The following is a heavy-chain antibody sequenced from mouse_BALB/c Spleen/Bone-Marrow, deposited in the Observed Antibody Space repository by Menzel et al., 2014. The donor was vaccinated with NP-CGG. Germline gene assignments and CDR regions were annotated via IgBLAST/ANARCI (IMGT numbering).Heavy chain of an antibody. V-gene: IGHV1-84*02. J-gene: IGHJ4*01. CDR1: GYTFTDHY. D-gene: IGHD3-1*01. CDR3: ANLGRYAMDY. Sequence: VQLQQSRPELVKPGASVKISCKASGYTFTDHYINWVKQKPGQRLEWIGWIYPGSGSTKYNEKFKGKATLTVDTSSSTAYMQLSSLTSEDTAVYFCANLGRYAMDYWGQGTSVTVSS. CDR2: IYPGSGST.